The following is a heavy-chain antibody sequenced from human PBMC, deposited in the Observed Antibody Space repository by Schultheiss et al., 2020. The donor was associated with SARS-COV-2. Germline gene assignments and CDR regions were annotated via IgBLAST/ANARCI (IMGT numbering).Heavy chain of an antibody. CDR3: ARAKRGYSGYDMYYFDY. CDR2: VYYSGTT. J-gene: IGHJ4*02. V-gene: IGHV4-59*01. D-gene: IGHD5-12*01. CDR1: GGSISSYY. Sequence: SETLSLTCTVSGGSISSYYWSWIRQPPGKGLEWIGLVYYSGTTNYNPSLKSRVTISVDTSKNQFSLKLSSVTAADTAVYYCARAKRGYSGYDMYYFDYWGQGTLVTVSS.